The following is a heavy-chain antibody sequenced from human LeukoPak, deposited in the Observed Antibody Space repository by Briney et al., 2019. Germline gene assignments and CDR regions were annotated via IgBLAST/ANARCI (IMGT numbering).Heavy chain of an antibody. CDR3: ARGQSLNDY. CDR2: INPNSGGA. Sequence: ASVKVSCKASGYTFTEYYMHWVRQPPGPGFEWMGWINPNSGGANYAENFQGRVTMTRDTSISTADMELSSLRYDDTALDYCARGQSLNDYWGQGTLVTVSS. V-gene: IGHV1-2*02. J-gene: IGHJ4*02. CDR1: GYTFTEYY.